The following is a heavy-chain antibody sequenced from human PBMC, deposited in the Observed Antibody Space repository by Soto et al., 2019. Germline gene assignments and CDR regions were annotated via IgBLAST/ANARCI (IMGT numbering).Heavy chain of an antibody. CDR2: ISAHTGNT. CDR3: ARGRYGDY. Sequence: QVHLVQSGAEVKKPGASVKVSCKGSGYGFTTYGITWVRQAPGQGLEWMAWISAHTGNTNYAQKLQGRVTVTRDTSTSTAYMERRSLRSDDTAVYYCARGRYGDYGGQGALVTVSS. CDR1: GYGFTTYG. D-gene: IGHD1-1*01. V-gene: IGHV1-18*01. J-gene: IGHJ4*02.